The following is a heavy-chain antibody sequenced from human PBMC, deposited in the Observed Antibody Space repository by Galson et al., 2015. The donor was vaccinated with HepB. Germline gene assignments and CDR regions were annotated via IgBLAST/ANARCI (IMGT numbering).Heavy chain of an antibody. CDR3: AREEPPILHAFDI. J-gene: IGHJ3*02. CDR2: ISSSSSYI. Sequence: LRLSCAASGFTFSSYSMNWVRQAPGKGLEWVSSISSSSSYIYYADSVKGRFTISRDNAKNSLYLQMNSLRAEDTAVYYCAREEPPILHAFDIWGQGTMVTVSS. D-gene: IGHD3-3*01. V-gene: IGHV3-21*01. CDR1: GFTFSSYS.